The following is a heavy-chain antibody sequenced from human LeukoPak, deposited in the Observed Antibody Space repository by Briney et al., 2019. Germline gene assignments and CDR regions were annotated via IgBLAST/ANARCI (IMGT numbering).Heavy chain of an antibody. V-gene: IGHV3-53*01. J-gene: IGHJ3*02. D-gene: IGHD3-10*01. Sequence: GGSLRLSCAASGFTVSSNYMSWVRQAPGKGPEWVSVIYSGGSTYYADSVKGRFTISRDNSKNTLYLQMNSLRAEDTAVYYCARVEVRGVITVYAFDIWGQGTMVTVSS. CDR1: GFTVSSNY. CDR2: IYSGGST. CDR3: ARVEVRGVITVYAFDI.